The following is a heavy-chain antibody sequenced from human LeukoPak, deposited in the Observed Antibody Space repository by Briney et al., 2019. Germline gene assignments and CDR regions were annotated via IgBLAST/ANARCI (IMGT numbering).Heavy chain of an antibody. J-gene: IGHJ6*03. CDR3: ARDQDYDFWIDYCMDV. V-gene: IGHV1-2*02. CDR2: TNPNSGGT. D-gene: IGHD3-3*01. CDR1: GYTFTGYY. Sequence: ASVKVSCKASGYTFTGYYMHWVRQAPGQGLGWMGWTNPNSGGTNYAQKFQGRVTMTRDTSISTAYMELSRLRSDDTAVYYCARDQDYDFWIDYCMDVWGKGTKVTVS.